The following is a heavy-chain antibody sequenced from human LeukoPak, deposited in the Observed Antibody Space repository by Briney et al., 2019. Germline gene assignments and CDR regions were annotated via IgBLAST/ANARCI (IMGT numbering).Heavy chain of an antibody. CDR3: ARARGGYGSGSYYNVAWFDP. V-gene: IGHV4-59*01. D-gene: IGHD3-10*01. CDR1: GGSISSYY. J-gene: IGHJ5*02. Sequence: SETLSLTCTVSGGSISSYYWSWIRQPPGKGLEWIGYIYYSGSTNYNPSLKSRVTISVDTSKNQFSLKLSSVTAADTAVYYCARARGGYGSGSYYNVAWFDPWGQGTLVTVSS. CDR2: IYYSGST.